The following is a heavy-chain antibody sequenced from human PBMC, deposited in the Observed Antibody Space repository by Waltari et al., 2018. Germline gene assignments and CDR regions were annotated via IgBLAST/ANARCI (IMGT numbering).Heavy chain of an antibody. CDR3: TRDTGD. CDR1: GFTVSNNY. CDR2: VYSGGST. V-gene: IGHV3-66*02. Sequence: EVQLVESGGGLVQPGGSLRLSCAASGFTVSNNYMTWVRQAPGEGLEGVAIVYSGGSTNYADSVKGRFTISRDSSRNTLYLQMNRLTVDDTAIYYCTRDTGDWGQGTLVTVSS. D-gene: IGHD7-27*01. J-gene: IGHJ4*02.